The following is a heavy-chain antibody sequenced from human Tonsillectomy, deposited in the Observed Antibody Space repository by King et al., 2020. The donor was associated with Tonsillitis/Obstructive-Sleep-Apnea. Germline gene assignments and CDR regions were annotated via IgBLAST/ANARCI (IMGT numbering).Heavy chain of an antibody. CDR2: IYYSGST. D-gene: IGHD5-24*01. CDR1: GGSISSYY. J-gene: IGHJ5*02. CDR3: ARDEGYNYWFDP. Sequence: QLQESGPGLVKPSETLSLTCTVSGGSISSYYWSWIRQPPGKGLEWIGYIYYSGSTNYNPSLKSRVTISVDTSKNQFSLKLSSVTAADTAVYYCARDEGYNYWFDPWGQGTLVTVSS. V-gene: IGHV4-59*01.